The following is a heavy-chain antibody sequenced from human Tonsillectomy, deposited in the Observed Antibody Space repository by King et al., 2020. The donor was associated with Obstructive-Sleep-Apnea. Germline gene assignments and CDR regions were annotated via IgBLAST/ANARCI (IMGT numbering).Heavy chain of an antibody. D-gene: IGHD3-10*01. CDR3: ARDPGYYGSGSYSGWFDP. CDR1: GYSFTAYF. V-gene: IGHV1-2*02. J-gene: IGHJ5*02. CDR2: INTNSGGT. Sequence: VQLVESGAEVKKPGASVKVSCKASGYSFTAYFMHWVRQAPGQGLEWMGWINTNSGGTNYARKFQGRVTMTRDTSISTVYMELSRLRSDDTAVYYCARDPGYYGSGSYSGWFDPWDQGTLVTVSS.